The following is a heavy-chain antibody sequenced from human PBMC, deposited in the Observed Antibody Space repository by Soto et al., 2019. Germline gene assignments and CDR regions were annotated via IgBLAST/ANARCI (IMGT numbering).Heavy chain of an antibody. CDR1: GGTFSSYT. CDR2: IIPILGIA. Sequence: SVKVSCKASGGTFSSYTISWVRQAPGQGLEWMGRIIPILGIANYAQKFQGRVTITADKSTSTAYMELSSLGSEDTAVYYCARGVGPVLRYFDWLFTPGWFDPWGQGTLVTVSS. J-gene: IGHJ5*02. D-gene: IGHD3-9*01. V-gene: IGHV1-69*02. CDR3: ARGVGPVLRYFDWLFTPGWFDP.